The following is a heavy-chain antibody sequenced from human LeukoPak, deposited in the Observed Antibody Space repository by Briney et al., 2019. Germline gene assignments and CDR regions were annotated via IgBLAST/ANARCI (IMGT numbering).Heavy chain of an antibody. CDR3: AKGTEPSAYGAHFAY. CDR2: ISGSGGST. D-gene: IGHD4-17*01. J-gene: IGHJ4*02. V-gene: IGHV3-23*01. Sequence: GGSLRLSCAASGFTFSSYAMSWVRQAPGKGLEWVSAISGSGGSTYYADSVKGRITISRDNSKNTLYLQMNSLRAEDTAIYYCAKGTEPSAYGAHFAYWGQGTLVTVPS. CDR1: GFTFSSYA.